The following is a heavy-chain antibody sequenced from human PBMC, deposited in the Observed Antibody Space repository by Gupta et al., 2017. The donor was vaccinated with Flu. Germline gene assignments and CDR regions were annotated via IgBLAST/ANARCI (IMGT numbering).Heavy chain of an antibody. CDR2: IYHSGIT. CDR1: GLSITSGVYY. V-gene: IGHV4-31*03. J-gene: IGHJ4*02. Sequence: VQLQESCPGLVKPSQNPSLTCTVYGLSITSGVYYWRWIRQYPAQGLVWIGYIYHSGITYYNPSLKSRFAISVDTSKNKFSLNVSSVTAADTAVYYCARGVGSIFGMITRFDYWGQGTLGTVSS. D-gene: IGHD3-3*01. CDR3: ARGVGSIFGMITRFDY.